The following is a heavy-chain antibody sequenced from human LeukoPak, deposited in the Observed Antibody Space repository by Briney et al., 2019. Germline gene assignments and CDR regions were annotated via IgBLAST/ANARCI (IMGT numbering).Heavy chain of an antibody. V-gene: IGHV1-8*01. CDR3: ARGRYSYYYYYMDV. J-gene: IGHJ6*03. D-gene: IGHD3-16*02. CDR1: GYTFTSYD. CDR2: MNPNSGNT. Sequence: GASVKVSCKASGYTFTSYDINWVRQATGQGLEWMGWMNPNSGNTGYAQKFQGRVTMTRNTSISTAYMELSSLRSEDTAVYYCARGRYSYYYYYMDVWGKGTTVTASS.